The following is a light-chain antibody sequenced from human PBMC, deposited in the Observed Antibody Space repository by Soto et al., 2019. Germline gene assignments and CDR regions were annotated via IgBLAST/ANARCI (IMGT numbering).Light chain of an antibody. CDR2: LGS. J-gene: IGKJ1*01. CDR1: QSLLHSNGYNY. V-gene: IGKV2-28*01. Sequence: DIVMTQSPLSLPVTPGEPASISCRSSQSLLHSNGYNYLDWYLQKPGQSPQLLIYLGSYRASGVPDRFSGSGSGTDFTLKISRVEAEDVGVYYCMQALKTRTFGQGTKVDIK. CDR3: MQALKTRT.